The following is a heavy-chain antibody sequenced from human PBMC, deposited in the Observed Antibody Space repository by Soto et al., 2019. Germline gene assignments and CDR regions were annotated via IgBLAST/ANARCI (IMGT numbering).Heavy chain of an antibody. CDR2: IYYSGST. CDR3: ARLYYDILTGPETLSP. CDR1: GGSISGYY. J-gene: IGHJ5*02. D-gene: IGHD3-9*01. Sequence: PSETLSLTCTVSGGSISGYYWSWIRQPPGKGLEWIGYIYYSGSTNYNPSLKSRVTISVDTSKNQFSLKLSSVTAADTAVYYCARLYYDILTGPETLSPWGQGTLVTVSS. V-gene: IGHV4-59*08.